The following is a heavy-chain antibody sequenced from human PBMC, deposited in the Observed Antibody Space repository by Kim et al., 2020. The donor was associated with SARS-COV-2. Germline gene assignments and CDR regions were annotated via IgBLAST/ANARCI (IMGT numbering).Heavy chain of an antibody. V-gene: IGHV4-39*01. J-gene: IGHJ6*02. CDR3: ARHIRGVIVNPNYYYGMDV. Sequence: SRVTISIDTFKNQFSLKLSSVTAADTAVYYCARHIRGVIVNPNYYYGMDVWGQGTTVTVSS. D-gene: IGHD3-16*02.